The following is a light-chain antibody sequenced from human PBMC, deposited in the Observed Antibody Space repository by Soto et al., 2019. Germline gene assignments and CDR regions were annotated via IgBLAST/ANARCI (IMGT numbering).Light chain of an antibody. CDR2: DND. CDR1: SSNIGSKY. CDR3: GTWDTSLGAVV. Sequence: QSVLTQPPSVSAAPGQKVTISCSGSSSNIGSKYVSWYQQFPGTAPKLLIFDNDKRPSASPDRFSGSKSGTSATLDITGLQTGDEGDYYCGTWDTSLGAVVFGGGTKLTVX. V-gene: IGLV1-51*01. J-gene: IGLJ2*01.